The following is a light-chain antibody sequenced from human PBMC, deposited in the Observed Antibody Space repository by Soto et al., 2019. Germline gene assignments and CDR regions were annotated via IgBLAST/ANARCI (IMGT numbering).Light chain of an antibody. J-gene: IGLJ1*01. CDR3: ATWDDSLSGYI. Sequence: QSVLTQPPSASVTPGQRVTISCSGSTSNIGSNYVYWYQQLPGTAPKLLIYRNNQRPSGVPDRFSGAKSGTSASLAISGLRTEDEADYSCATWDDSLSGYIFGTGTKVTVL. V-gene: IGLV1-47*01. CDR1: TSNIGSNY. CDR2: RNN.